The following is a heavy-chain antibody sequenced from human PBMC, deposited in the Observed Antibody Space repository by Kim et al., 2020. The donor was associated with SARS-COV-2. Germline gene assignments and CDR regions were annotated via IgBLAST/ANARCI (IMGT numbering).Heavy chain of an antibody. D-gene: IGHD3-10*01. J-gene: IGHJ4*02. V-gene: IGHV4-31*03. CDR1: GGSISSGGYY. CDR3: ARDDNGSGQFDY. Sequence: SETLSLTGTVSGGSISSGGYYWSWIRQHPGKGLEWIGYIYYSGSTYYNPSLKSRVSISVDTSKNQFSLKLSSVTAADTAVYYCARDDNGSGQFDYWGQGTLVTVSS. CDR2: IYYSGST.